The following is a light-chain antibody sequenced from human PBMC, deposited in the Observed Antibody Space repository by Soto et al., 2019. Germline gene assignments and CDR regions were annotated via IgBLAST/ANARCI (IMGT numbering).Light chain of an antibody. CDR2: KAS. CDR3: QQYNTYSWT. Sequence: DIQMTQFPSTLSASVGDRVTITCRASQSISNRLAWFQQKSGEAPNLLIHKASSLESGVPSRFSGSGSGTEFTLTISSLQPDDFAIYYCQQYNTYSWTFGQGTKVEIK. J-gene: IGKJ1*01. V-gene: IGKV1-5*03. CDR1: QSISNR.